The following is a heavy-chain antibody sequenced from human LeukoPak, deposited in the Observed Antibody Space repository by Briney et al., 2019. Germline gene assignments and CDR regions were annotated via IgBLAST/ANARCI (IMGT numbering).Heavy chain of an antibody. J-gene: IGHJ4*02. D-gene: IGHD3/OR15-3a*01. CDR2: ISSNGGST. V-gene: IGHV3-64*01. CDR3: AKGGLDHKGNFFDS. Sequence: GSLRLSCAASGFTFSSYAMHWVRQAPGKGLEYVSAISSNGGSTYYANSVKGRFTISRDNSKNTLYLQMNSLRPDDMALYYCAKGGLDHKGNFFDSWGQGTLVTVSP. CDR1: GFTFSSYA.